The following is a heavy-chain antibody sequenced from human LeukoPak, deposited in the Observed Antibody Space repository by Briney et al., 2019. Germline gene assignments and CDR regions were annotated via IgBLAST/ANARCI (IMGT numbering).Heavy chain of an antibody. CDR2: IIPIFGIA. CDR1: GGTFSSYA. CDR3: AGPLEFGIFGVVTTPPDV. Sequence: SVKVSCKASGGTFSSYAISWVRQAPGQGLEWMGRIIPIFGIANYAQKFQGRVTITADKSTSTAYMGLSSLRSEDTAVYYCAGPLEFGIFGVVTTPPDVWGQGTTVTVSS. J-gene: IGHJ6*02. D-gene: IGHD3-3*01. V-gene: IGHV1-69*04.